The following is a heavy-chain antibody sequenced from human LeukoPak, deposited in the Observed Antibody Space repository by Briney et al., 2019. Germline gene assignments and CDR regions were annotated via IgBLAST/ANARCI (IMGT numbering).Heavy chain of an antibody. CDR1: GFTFSSYA. J-gene: IGHJ4*02. CDR2: ISGSGGST. CDR3: AKDMVVDIVVVVAAYFDY. V-gene: IGHV3-23*01. Sequence: GGSLRLSCAASGFTFSSYAMSWVRQAPGKGLEWVSAISGSGGSTYYADSVKGRFTISRDNSKNTLYLQMNSLRAEDTAVHYCAKDMVVDIVVVVAAYFDYWGQGTLVTVSS. D-gene: IGHD2-15*01.